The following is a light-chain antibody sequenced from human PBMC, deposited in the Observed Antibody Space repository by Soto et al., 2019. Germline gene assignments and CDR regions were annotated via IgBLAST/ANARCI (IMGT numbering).Light chain of an antibody. CDR1: SSNIGTYT. CDR2: TDY. Sequence: QSVLTQPPSASGTPGQRVTISCSGTSSNIGTYTVNWYQQLPGTAPKLLIYTDYQRPSGVPDRFSCAKSGTSAALAINGLHYEDEADYYCASWDENLNGGVFGGGTKLTVL. J-gene: IGLJ3*02. CDR3: ASWDENLNGGV. V-gene: IGLV1-44*01.